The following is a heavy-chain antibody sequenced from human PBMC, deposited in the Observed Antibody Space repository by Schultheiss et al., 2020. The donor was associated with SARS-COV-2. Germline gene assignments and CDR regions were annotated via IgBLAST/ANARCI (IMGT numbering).Heavy chain of an antibody. V-gene: IGHV4-59*12. CDR3: ARGYNAGVFDY. D-gene: IGHD1-14*01. J-gene: IGHJ4*02. CDR2: IYYSGST. Sequence: GSLRLSCAASGFTFSSYAMSWIRQPPGKGLEWIGYIYYSGSTNYNPSLKSRVTMSVDTSKNQFSLKLSSVTAADTAVYYCARGYNAGVFDYWGQGTLVTVSS. CDR1: GFTFSSYA.